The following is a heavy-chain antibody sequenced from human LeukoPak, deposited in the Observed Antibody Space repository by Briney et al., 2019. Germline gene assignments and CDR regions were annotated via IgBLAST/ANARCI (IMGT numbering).Heavy chain of an antibody. CDR1: GGTFTNYG. V-gene: IGHV1-69*13. D-gene: IGHD3-22*01. CDR3: ARAQPQWLLLEWFDP. Sequence: SVKVSCKASGGTFTNYGINWVRQAAAQGLEWMGGIIPMFGSSNYAQKFQGRVTITADDSTSTAYMELSRLRSEDTAVYYCARAQPQWLLLEWFDPWGQGTLVTVSS. J-gene: IGHJ5*02. CDR2: IIPMFGSS.